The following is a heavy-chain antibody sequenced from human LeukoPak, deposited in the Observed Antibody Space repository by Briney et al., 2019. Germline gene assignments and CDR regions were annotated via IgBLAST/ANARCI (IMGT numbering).Heavy chain of an antibody. CDR3: ARGRFPHIYYYDSSGYYSARRSNYYMDV. Sequence: SETLSLTCTVSGGSISSSSYYWGWIRQPPGKGLEWIGSIYYSGSTYYNPSLKSRVTISVDTSKNQFSLKLSSVTAADTAVYYCARGRFPHIYYYDSSGYYSARRSNYYMDVWGKGTTVTVSS. J-gene: IGHJ6*03. CDR2: IYYSGST. V-gene: IGHV4-39*07. D-gene: IGHD3-22*01. CDR1: GGSISSSSYY.